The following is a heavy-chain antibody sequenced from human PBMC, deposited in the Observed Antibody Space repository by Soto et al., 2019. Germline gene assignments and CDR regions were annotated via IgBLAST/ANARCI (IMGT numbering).Heavy chain of an antibody. CDR1: GFTFSSYG. D-gene: IGHD6-6*01. CDR2: IWYDGSNK. V-gene: IGHV3-33*01. Sequence: GGSLRLSCAASGFTFSSYGMHWVRQAPGKGLEWVAVIWYDGSNKYYADSVKGRFTISRDNSKNTLYLQMNSLRAEDTALYDCARDIEYSSSLYYFDYWGQGTLVTVSS. CDR3: ARDIEYSSSLYYFDY. J-gene: IGHJ4*02.